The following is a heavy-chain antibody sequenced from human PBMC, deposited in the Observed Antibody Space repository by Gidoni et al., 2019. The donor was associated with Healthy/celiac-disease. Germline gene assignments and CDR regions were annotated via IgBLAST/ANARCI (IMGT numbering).Heavy chain of an antibody. CDR2: IYYSGST. Sequence: QVQLQESGPGLVKPSQTLSLTCTVSGGSISSGGYYWSWIRQHPGKGLEWIGYIYYSGSTYYNPSLKSRVTISVDTSKNQCSLKLSSVTAADTAVYYCARAQESWGVIDYWGQGTLVTVSS. CDR3: ARAQESWGVIDY. V-gene: IGHV4-31*03. J-gene: IGHJ4*02. D-gene: IGHD3-16*02. CDR1: GGSISSGGYY.